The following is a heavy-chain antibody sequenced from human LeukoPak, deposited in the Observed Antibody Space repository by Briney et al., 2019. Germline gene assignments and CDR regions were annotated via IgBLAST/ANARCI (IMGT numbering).Heavy chain of an antibody. Sequence: PSETLSLTCTVSGGSISSYYWSWIRQPPGKGLEWIGYIYYSGSTNYNPSLKSRVTISVDTSKNQFSLKLSSVTAADTAVYYCAREGEYCTNGVCYRPFDYWGQGTLVTVSS. D-gene: IGHD2-8*01. CDR1: GGSISSYY. CDR2: IYYSGST. J-gene: IGHJ4*02. V-gene: IGHV4-59*12. CDR3: AREGEYCTNGVCYRPFDY.